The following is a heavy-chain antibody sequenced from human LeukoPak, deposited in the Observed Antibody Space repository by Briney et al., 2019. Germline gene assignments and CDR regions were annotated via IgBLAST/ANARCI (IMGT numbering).Heavy chain of an antibody. CDR1: GGSISSSSYY. J-gene: IGHJ6*03. Sequence: SETLSLTCTVSGGSISSSSYYWGWIRQPPGKGLEWIGSIYYSGSTNYNPSLKSRVTISVDTSKNQFSLKLSSVTAADTAVYYCARDSGWTYYDFWSGHYYMDVWGKGTTVTVSS. CDR3: ARDSGWTYYDFWSGHYYMDV. V-gene: IGHV4-39*07. D-gene: IGHD3-3*01. CDR2: IYYSGST.